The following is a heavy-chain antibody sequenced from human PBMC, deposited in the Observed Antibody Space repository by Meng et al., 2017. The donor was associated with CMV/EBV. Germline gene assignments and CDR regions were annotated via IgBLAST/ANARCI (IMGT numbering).Heavy chain of an antibody. CDR3: AYSSSKNYYYYYCMDV. CDR1: GGTFSSYA. V-gene: IGHV1-69*05. Sequence: SVKVSCKASGGTFSSYAISRVRQAPGQGLEWMGGIIPTFGTANYSQKFQGRVTITTDESTSTAYMELSSLRPEDTAVYYCAYSSSKNYYYYYCMDVWRQGTTVTVSS. J-gene: IGHJ6*02. D-gene: IGHD6-13*01. CDR2: IIPTFGTA.